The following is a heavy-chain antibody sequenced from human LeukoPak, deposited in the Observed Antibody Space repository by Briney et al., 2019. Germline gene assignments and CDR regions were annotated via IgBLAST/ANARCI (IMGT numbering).Heavy chain of an antibody. J-gene: IGHJ4*02. CDR1: GGSISSYY. V-gene: IGHV4-59*01. CDR2: IYYSGST. Sequence: SETLSLTCTVSGGSISSYYRSWIRQPPGKGLEWIGYIYYSGSTDYNPSLNSRVTLSVDTSKNQFSLRLSSVTDADTAVYYCARSPTLYYFDYWGQGTLVTVSS. D-gene: IGHD3-10*01. CDR3: ARSPTLYYFDY.